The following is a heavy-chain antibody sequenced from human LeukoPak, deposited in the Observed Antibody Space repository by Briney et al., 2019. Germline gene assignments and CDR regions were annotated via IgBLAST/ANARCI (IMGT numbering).Heavy chain of an antibody. D-gene: IGHD2-2*01. Sequence: GRSLRLSCAASGFTSSSYAMHWVRQAPGKGLEWVAVISYDGSNKYYADSVKGRFTISRDNSKNTLYLQMNSLRAEDTAVYYCARDPERVVPPYYYYGMDVWGQGTTVTVSS. CDR2: ISYDGSNK. V-gene: IGHV3-30-3*01. CDR1: GFTSSSYA. CDR3: ARDPERVVPPYYYYGMDV. J-gene: IGHJ6*02.